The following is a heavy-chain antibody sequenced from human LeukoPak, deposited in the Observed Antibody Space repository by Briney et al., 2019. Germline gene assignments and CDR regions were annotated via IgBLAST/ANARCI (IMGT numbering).Heavy chain of an antibody. V-gene: IGHV3-74*01. CDR3: TRGMRTTNYYYMDV. CDR1: GFTFSSYW. CDR2: INTDGSST. J-gene: IGHJ6*03. Sequence: GGSLRLSCAASGFTFSSYWMHWVRQAPGKGLVWVSRINTDGSSTIYADSVKGRFTISRDNAKNTLYLRMNSLRAEDTAVYYCTRGMRTTNYYYMDVWGKGTTITVSS. D-gene: IGHD1/OR15-1a*01.